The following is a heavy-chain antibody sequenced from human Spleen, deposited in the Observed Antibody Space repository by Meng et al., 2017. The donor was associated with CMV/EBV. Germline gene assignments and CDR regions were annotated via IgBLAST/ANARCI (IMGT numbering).Heavy chain of an antibody. CDR2: INHSGST. Sequence: SETLSLTCAVYGGSFSGYYWRWIRQPPGKGLEWIGEINHSGSTNYNPSLKSRVTISVDTSKNQFSLKLSSVTAADTAVYYCARRKMTTVSGKSYYYYGMDVWGQGTTVTVSS. CDR3: ARRKMTTVSGKSYYYYGMDV. J-gene: IGHJ6*02. V-gene: IGHV4-34*01. D-gene: IGHD4-11*01. CDR1: GGSFSGYY.